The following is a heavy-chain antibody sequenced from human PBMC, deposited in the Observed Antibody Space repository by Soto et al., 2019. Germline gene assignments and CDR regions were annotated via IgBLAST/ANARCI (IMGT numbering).Heavy chain of an antibody. V-gene: IGHV1-18*01. D-gene: IGHD3-3*01. CDR1: GYTFTSYG. J-gene: IGHJ5*02. Sequence: ASVKVSCKASGYTFTSYGISWVRQAPGQGLEWMGWISAYNGNTNYAQKLQGRVTMTTDTSTSPAYMELRSLRSDDTAVYYCARNPAAPYDFWSGYNNWFDPWGQGTLVTVSS. CDR3: ARNPAAPYDFWSGYNNWFDP. CDR2: ISAYNGNT.